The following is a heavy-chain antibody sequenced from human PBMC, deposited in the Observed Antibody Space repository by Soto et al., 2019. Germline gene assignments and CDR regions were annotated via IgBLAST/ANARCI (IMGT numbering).Heavy chain of an antibody. V-gene: IGHV4-31*03. CDR2: IYYSGST. CDR3: ARVLLPEASGWFDS. Sequence: PSETLSLTCTVSGGSISSGGYYWSWTRQHPGKGLEWIGYIYYSGSTYYNPSLKSRVTISVDTSKNQFSLKLSSVTAADTAVYYCARVLLPEASGWFDSWGQGTLVTVSS. CDR1: GGSISSGGYY. D-gene: IGHD3-22*01. J-gene: IGHJ5*01.